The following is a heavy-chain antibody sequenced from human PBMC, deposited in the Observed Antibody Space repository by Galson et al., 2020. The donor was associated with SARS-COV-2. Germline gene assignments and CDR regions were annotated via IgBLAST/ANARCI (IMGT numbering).Heavy chain of an antibody. CDR2: VYSSGST. CDR1: GDSVSSGGYF. V-gene: IGHV4-61*09. D-gene: IGHD3-9*01. CDR3: ARDVNGYSDILTGFYRYYYYYMDV. Sequence: SETLSLTCSVSGDSVSSGGYFWSWIRQPAGKGLEWIGHVYSSGSTDFNPSLKSRVSISVDTSKNQISLKLNSVTAADTAVYYCARDVNGYSDILTGFYRYYYYYMDVWGKGTTVTISS. J-gene: IGHJ6*03.